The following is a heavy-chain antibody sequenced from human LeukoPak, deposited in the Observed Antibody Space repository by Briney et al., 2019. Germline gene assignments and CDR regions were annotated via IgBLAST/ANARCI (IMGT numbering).Heavy chain of an antibody. Sequence: SGPTLVNPTQTLTLTCTFSGFSLSTSGVGVGWIRQPPGKALEWLALIYWDDDKRYSPSLKSRLTITKDTSKNQVVRTMTNMDPVDTATYYCAQVVWFGDHQEDWFDPWGQGTLVTVSS. CDR3: AQVVWFGDHQEDWFDP. CDR1: GFSLSTSGVG. CDR2: IYWDDDK. V-gene: IGHV2-5*02. J-gene: IGHJ5*02. D-gene: IGHD3-10*01.